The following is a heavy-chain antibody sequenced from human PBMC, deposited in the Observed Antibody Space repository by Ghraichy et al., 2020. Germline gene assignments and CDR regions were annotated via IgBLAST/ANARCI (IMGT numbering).Heavy chain of an antibody. J-gene: IGHJ4*02. CDR3: TTLSMTVTHGGDY. CDR2: IKTRSSGGTT. Sequence: GGSLRLSCAASGLIFSDAWMSWVRQAPGRGLEWVGRIKTRSSGGTTDYAAPVKGRFTISRDDYEKTLYLQMNGLKTDDTGVYYCTTLSMTVTHGGDYWGRGTLVTGCS. CDR1: GLIFSDAW. V-gene: IGHV3-15*01. D-gene: IGHD4-17*01.